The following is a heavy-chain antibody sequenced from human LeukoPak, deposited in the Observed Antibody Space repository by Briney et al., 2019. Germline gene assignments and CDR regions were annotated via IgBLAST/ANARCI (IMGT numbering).Heavy chain of an antibody. J-gene: IGHJ4*02. Sequence: GRSLRLSCAAPGFTFSSYAMHWVRQAPGKGLEWVAVISYDGSNKYYADSVKGRFTISRDNSKNTLYLQMNSLRAEDTAMYYCARDSDGSGSSFDYWGQGTLVTVSS. V-gene: IGHV3-30-3*01. CDR2: ISYDGSNK. CDR1: GFTFSSYA. CDR3: ARDSDGSGSSFDY. D-gene: IGHD3-10*01.